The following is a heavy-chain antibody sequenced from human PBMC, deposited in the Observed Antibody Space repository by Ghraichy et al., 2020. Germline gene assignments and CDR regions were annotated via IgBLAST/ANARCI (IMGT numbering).Heavy chain of an antibody. D-gene: IGHD2-2*01. CDR3: ARMGYCSSTSCSRIDY. CDR1: GGSFSGYY. J-gene: IGHJ4*02. V-gene: IGHV4-34*01. Sequence: ETLSLTCAVYGGSFSGYYWSWIRQPPGKGLEWIGEINHSGSTNYNPSLKSRVTISVDTSKNQFSLKLSSVTAADTAVYYCARMGYCSSTSCSRIDYWGQGTLVTVSS. CDR2: INHSGST.